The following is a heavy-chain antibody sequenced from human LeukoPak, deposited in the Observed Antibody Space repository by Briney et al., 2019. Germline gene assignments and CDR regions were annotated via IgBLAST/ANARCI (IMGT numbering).Heavy chain of an antibody. J-gene: IGHJ3*02. D-gene: IGHD3-3*01. Sequence: SETLSLTCDVYGGSFSGFYWNWIRQPPGKGLEWIGEIDHSGSTNYNPSLKSRVTISVDRANNQFSLKLSSVTAADTAFYYCARITDRTIFGEIMHGFDIWGQGTPVTVSS. CDR2: IDHSGST. CDR3: ARITDRTIFGEIMHGFDI. CDR1: GGSFSGFY. V-gene: IGHV4-34*01.